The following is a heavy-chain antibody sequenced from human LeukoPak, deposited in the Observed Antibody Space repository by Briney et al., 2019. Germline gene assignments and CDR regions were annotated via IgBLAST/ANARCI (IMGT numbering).Heavy chain of an antibody. CDR1: GLTFNNYG. J-gene: IGHJ6*03. CDR2: NSGSAVIT. Sequence: GGPQRLSCAASGLTFNNYGMTWVHKAPEKGLERVSANSGSAVITFYADSEKGLFTISRDHIKNTLYLHMNSLRAEYTAVYCWAKEARDIVVVPAQAHYYYYYMDVWGKGTTVTVSS. CDR3: AKEARDIVVVPAQAHYYYYYMDV. V-gene: IGHV3-23*01. D-gene: IGHD2-2*01.